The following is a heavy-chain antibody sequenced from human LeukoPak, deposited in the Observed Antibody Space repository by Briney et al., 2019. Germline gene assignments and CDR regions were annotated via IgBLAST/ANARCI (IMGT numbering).Heavy chain of an antibody. D-gene: IGHD4-11*01. J-gene: IGHJ3*01. V-gene: IGHV3-30*04. CDR1: GFTFSYYA. CDR3: ARDWYNNSDAFDL. CDR2: ISYDGSNK. Sequence: GGSLRLSCAASGFTFSYYAMHWVRQAPGKGLEWVAVISYDGSNKNYTDSVKGRFTISRDNSKNTLYLQMNSLRAEDTAVYYCARDWYNNSDAFDLWGQGTMVTVSS.